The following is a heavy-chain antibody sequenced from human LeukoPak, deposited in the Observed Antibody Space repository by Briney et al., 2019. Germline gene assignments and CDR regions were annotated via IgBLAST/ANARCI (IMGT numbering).Heavy chain of an antibody. Sequence: PSGTLSLTCAVYGGSFSGYYWSWIRQPPGKGLEWIGEINHSGSTNYNPSLKSRVTISVDTSKNQFSLKLSSVTAADTAVYYCASSSWLVPGGYWGQGTLVTVSS. CDR1: GGSFSGYY. D-gene: IGHD6-19*01. CDR2: INHSGST. CDR3: ASSSWLVPGGY. J-gene: IGHJ4*02. V-gene: IGHV4-34*01.